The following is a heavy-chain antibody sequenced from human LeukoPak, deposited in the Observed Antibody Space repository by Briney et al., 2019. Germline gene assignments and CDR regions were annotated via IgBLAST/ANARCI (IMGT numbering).Heavy chain of an antibody. CDR2: VSSSATTI. D-gene: IGHD2-2*01. CDR1: GFIFKNYE. Sequence: GGSVRLSCAASGFIFKNYEMNWVRQAPGGGLEWVSSVSSSATTINYKDSVKGRFTISRDNAKNSLFLQMNSLRVEDTAVDYCVRVYCSTTSCYGVDSWGQGTLVTVSS. V-gene: IGHV3-48*03. J-gene: IGHJ4*02. CDR3: VRVYCSTTSCYGVDS.